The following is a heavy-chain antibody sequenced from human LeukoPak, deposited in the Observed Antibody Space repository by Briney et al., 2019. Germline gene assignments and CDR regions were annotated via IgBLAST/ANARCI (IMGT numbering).Heavy chain of an antibody. CDR3: ARDLWDATGY. CDR2: IYSGDST. J-gene: IGHJ4*02. Sequence: GGSLRLSCTVSSNYMSWVRQAPGKGLEWLSVIYSGDSTYYADSVRGRFTISRDISKNTLYLQTNSLRPEDTAVYYCARDLWDATGYWGQGTLVTVSS. V-gene: IGHV3-53*05. D-gene: IGHD1-14*01. CDR1: TVSSNY.